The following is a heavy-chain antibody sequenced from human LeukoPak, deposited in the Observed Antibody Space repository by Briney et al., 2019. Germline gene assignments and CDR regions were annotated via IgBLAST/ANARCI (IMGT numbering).Heavy chain of an antibody. CDR2: ISGSGGST. V-gene: IGHV3-23*01. CDR1: GFTFSSYA. J-gene: IGHJ3*02. Sequence: GGSLRLSCAASGFTFSSYAMSWVRQAPGKGLEWVSAISGSGGSTYYADSVKGRFTVSRDNAKNSLYLQMNSLRAEDMALYYCATTSQGAFDIWGQGTMVTVSS. CDR3: ATTSQGAFDI. D-gene: IGHD1-1*01.